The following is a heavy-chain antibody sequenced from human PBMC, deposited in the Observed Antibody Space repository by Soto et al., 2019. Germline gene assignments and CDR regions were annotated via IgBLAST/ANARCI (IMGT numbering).Heavy chain of an antibody. Sequence: EVQLLESGGGLVQPGGSLRLSCAASGFTFSSYAMSWVRQAPGKGLEWVSAISGSGGSTYYADSVKGRFTISRDNSKNTLYLQMKRLRAEDTAVYYCAKEEWQWLAQTRGFDYWGQGTLLTVSS. CDR1: GFTFSSYA. D-gene: IGHD6-19*01. CDR2: ISGSGGST. V-gene: IGHV3-23*01. J-gene: IGHJ4*02. CDR3: AKEEWQWLAQTRGFDY.